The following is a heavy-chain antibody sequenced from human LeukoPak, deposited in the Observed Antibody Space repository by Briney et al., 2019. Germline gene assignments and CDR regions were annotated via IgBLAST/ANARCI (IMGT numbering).Heavy chain of an antibody. J-gene: IGHJ5*02. CDR1: GGTFSSYA. CDR3: AREIVATIDQGSWFDP. V-gene: IGHV1-69*04. D-gene: IGHD5-12*01. Sequence: SVKVSCKASGGTFSSYAISWVRQAPGQGLEWMGRIIPILGIPNYAQKFQGRVTITADKSTSTAYMDLSSLRSEDTAVYYCAREIVATIDQGSWFDPWGQGTLVTVSS. CDR2: IIPILGIP.